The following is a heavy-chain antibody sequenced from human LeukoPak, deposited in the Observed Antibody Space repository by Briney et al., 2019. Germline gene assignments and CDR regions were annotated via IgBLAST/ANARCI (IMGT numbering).Heavy chain of an antibody. CDR1: GGSISTSNSYY. CDR3: ARLVILVVVPAAISWFDP. Sequence: PSETLSLTCTVSGGSISTSNSYYWGWIRQPPGKGLEWIGSIYFNGSTYDNPSLKSRVTISVDTSKNQFSLKLTSVTAADTAVYYCARLVILVVVPAAISWFDPWGQGTLVTVSS. CDR2: IYFNGST. J-gene: IGHJ5*02. V-gene: IGHV4-39*01. D-gene: IGHD2-2*01.